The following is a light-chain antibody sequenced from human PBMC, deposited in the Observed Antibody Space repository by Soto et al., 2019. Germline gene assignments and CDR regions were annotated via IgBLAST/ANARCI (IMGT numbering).Light chain of an antibody. CDR3: SSYAGSNNPFV. J-gene: IGLJ1*01. CDR2: EVS. CDR1: SSDVGGYNY. Sequence: QSALTQPPSASGSPGQSVTISCTGTSSDVGGYNYVSWYQQHPGKAPKVMIYEVSKRPSGVPDRFSGSKSGNTASLTVSGLQAEDEADYYCSSYAGSNNPFVFGTGTKVTDL. V-gene: IGLV2-8*01.